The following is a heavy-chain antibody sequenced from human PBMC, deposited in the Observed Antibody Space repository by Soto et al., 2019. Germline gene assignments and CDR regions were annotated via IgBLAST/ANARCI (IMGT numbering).Heavy chain of an antibody. D-gene: IGHD3-22*01. V-gene: IGHV4-30-2*05. CDR1: GCSISSGGYS. CDR2: IYHSGST. Sequence: SETLSLTCAVSGCSISSGGYSWSWTRQPPGKGLEWIGYIYHSGSTYYNPSLKSRVTISVDTSKNQFSLKLSSVTAADTAVYYCASSTYYYDSSAPMDVWGQGTTVT. CDR3: ASSTYYYDSSAPMDV. J-gene: IGHJ6*02.